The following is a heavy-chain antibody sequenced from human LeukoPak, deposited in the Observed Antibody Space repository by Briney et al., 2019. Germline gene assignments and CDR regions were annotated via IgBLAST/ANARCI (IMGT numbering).Heavy chain of an antibody. D-gene: IGHD4-17*01. J-gene: IGHJ4*02. V-gene: IGHV1-2*02. CDR3: ARSMTTVTTEDY. CDR2: INPNSGGS. Sequence: ASVKVSCKASGYTFTGYYFHWVRQAPGQGLEWMGWINPNSGGSNYAQKFRGRVTMTRDTSISTAYMELSRLRSDDTAVYYCARSMTTVTTEDYWGQGTLVTVSS. CDR1: GYTFTGYY.